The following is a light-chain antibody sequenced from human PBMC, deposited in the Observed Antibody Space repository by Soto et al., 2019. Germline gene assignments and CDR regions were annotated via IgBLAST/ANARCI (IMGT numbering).Light chain of an antibody. CDR2: ETN. V-gene: IGLV1-40*01. Sequence: QSVLTQPPSVSGAPGQRVTISCTGSASNVGAGYDVHWYQQIPGTAPKLLIFETNSRPSGVPDRFSASKSGTSASLAITGLQTEDEDHYYCQSYDNSLRGWVFGGGTQLTVL. CDR3: QSYDNSLRGWV. J-gene: IGLJ3*02. CDR1: ASNVGAGYD.